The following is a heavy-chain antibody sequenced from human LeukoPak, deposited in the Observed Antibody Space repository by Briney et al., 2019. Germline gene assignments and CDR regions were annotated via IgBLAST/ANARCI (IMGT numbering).Heavy chain of an antibody. CDR2: IYYSGST. Sequence: PSETLSLTCTVSGGSISSYYWSWIRQPPGKGLEWIGYIYYSGSTNYNPSLKSRVTIPVDTSKNQFSLKLSSVTAADTAVYYCARDKGSSYGYSGDAFDIWGQGTMVTVSS. J-gene: IGHJ3*02. V-gene: IGHV4-59*01. D-gene: IGHD5-18*01. CDR3: ARDKGSSYGYSGDAFDI. CDR1: GGSISSYY.